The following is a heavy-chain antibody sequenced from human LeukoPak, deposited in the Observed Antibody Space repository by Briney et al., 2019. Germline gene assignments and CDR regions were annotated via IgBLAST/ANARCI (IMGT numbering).Heavy chain of an antibody. V-gene: IGHV3-30*18. J-gene: IGHJ6*04. CDR3: AKGAAADFYYYYYGMDV. CDR1: GFTFSSYG. D-gene: IGHD6-13*01. Sequence: PGGSLRLSCAASGFTFSSYGMHWVRQAPGKGLEWVAVISYDGSNKYYADSVKGRFTISRDNSKNTLYLQMNSLRAGDTAVYYCAKGAAADFYYYYYGMDVWGKGTTVTVSS. CDR2: ISYDGSNK.